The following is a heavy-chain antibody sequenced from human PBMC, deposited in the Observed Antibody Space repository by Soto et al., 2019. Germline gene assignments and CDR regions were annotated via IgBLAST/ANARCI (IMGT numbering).Heavy chain of an antibody. CDR2: IYWDDDK. Sequence: EAGPTLVNPTQTLTLTCTFSGFSLSTSGVGVGWIRQPPGKALEWLALIYWDDDKRYSPSLKSRLTITKDTSKNQVVLTMTNMDPVDTATYYCALTISYDILTGYLPLGAIDYWGQGTLVTVSS. CDR1: GFSLSTSGVG. J-gene: IGHJ4*02. D-gene: IGHD3-9*01. V-gene: IGHV2-5*02. CDR3: ALTISYDILTGYLPLGAIDY.